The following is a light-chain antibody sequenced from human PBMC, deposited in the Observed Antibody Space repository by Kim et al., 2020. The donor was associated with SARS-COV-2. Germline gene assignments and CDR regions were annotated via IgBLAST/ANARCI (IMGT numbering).Light chain of an antibody. J-gene: IGKJ4*01. Sequence: SASVEDRVTITCRASQGISSSFAWYQQKPGKAPNVLIYDTFTLQSGVPSRFSGSRSGPDFTLTNSSLQPEDFTTSYCQQLNSYPLTFGGGTKLEI. CDR3: QQLNSYPLT. CDR1: QGISSS. V-gene: IGKV1-9*01. CDR2: DTF.